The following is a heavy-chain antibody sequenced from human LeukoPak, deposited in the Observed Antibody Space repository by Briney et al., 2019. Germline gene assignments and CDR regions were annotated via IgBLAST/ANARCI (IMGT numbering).Heavy chain of an antibody. CDR3: AINPHDYSNLDY. CDR2: INSDGSST. Sequence: GGSLRLSCAASGFTFSNYWMHWVRQAPGKGLVWVSRINSDGSSTTYADSVKGRFTISRDNAKNTLYVQMNSLRAEDTAVYYCAINPHDYSNLDYWGQGTLVTVSS. J-gene: IGHJ4*02. CDR1: GFTFSNYW. V-gene: IGHV3-74*01. D-gene: IGHD4-11*01.